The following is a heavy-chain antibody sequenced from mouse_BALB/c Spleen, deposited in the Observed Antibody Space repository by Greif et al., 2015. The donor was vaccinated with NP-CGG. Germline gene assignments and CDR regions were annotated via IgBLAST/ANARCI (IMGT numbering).Heavy chain of an antibody. CDR2: ISSGGST. J-gene: IGHJ2*01. V-gene: IGHV5-6-5*01. CDR3: ARGNSLLRLPYYFDY. Sequence: EVQLVESGGGLVKPGGSLKLSCAASGFTFSSYAMSWVRQTPEKRLEWVASISSGGSTYYPDSVKGRFTISRDNARNILYLQMSSLRSEDTAMYYCARGNSLLRLPYYFDYWGQGTTLTVSS. CDR1: GFTFSSYA. D-gene: IGHD1-2*01.